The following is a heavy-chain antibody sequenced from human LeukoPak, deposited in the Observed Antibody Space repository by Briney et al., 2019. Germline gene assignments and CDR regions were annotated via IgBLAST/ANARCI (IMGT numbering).Heavy chain of an antibody. CDR3: ARDFDWPYTTRYYYYGMDV. Sequence: SETLSLTCSVYGVYFSSSCCYWGWIRQPPGKGLEWIGSIFYTGNTYYSPSLKSRITISADTSKNQFSLELRFVTAADTAVYYCARDFDWPYTTRYYYYGMDVWGQGTTVTVSS. CDR1: GVYFSSSCCY. CDR2: IFYTGNT. V-gene: IGHV4-39*02. J-gene: IGHJ6*02. D-gene: IGHD3-9*01.